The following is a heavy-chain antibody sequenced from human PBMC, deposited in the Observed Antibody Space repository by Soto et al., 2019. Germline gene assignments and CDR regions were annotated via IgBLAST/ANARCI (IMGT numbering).Heavy chain of an antibody. CDR3: ATPGGASYY. CDR2: LSYDRNNE. V-gene: IGHV3-30-3*01. J-gene: IGHJ4*02. Sequence: QVQVVESGGGVVQPGRSLRLSCAASGFNFRNFAMHWVRQAPGRGLEWVAVLSYDRNNEYYADSVKGRFTISRDNSKNTLYLQMNSLRVEDTAVYYCATPGGASYYWGQGTLVTVSS. D-gene: IGHD3-16*01. CDR1: GFNFRNFA.